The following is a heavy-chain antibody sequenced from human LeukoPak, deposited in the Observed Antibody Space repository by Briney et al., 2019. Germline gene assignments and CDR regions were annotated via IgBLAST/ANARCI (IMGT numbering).Heavy chain of an antibody. J-gene: IGHJ5*02. CDR2: IYYSGST. V-gene: IGHV4-59*01. D-gene: IGHD4-23*01. CDR3: AREMTTVVTSWFDP. Sequence: SETLSLTCTVSGGSISSYYWSWIRQPPGKGLEWIGYIYYSGSTNYNPSLKSRVTISVDTSKNQFSLKLSSVTAADTAVYYCAREMTTVVTSWFDPWGQGTLVTVSS. CDR1: GGSISSYY.